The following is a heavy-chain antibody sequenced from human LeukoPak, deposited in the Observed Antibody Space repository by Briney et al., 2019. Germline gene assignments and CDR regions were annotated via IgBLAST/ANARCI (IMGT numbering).Heavy chain of an antibody. D-gene: IGHD1-26*01. CDR1: GGSISSGSYY. CDR3: GRGDYSGGGGSSAFDI. V-gene: IGHV4-61*02. Sequence: PSETLSLTCTVSGGSISSGSYYWSWIRQPAGKGLEWIGRIYTSGSTNYNPSLKSRVTISVDTSKNQSSLKVSSVAAADTAGYYCGRGDYSGGGGSSAFDIWGQGTMVTVSS. J-gene: IGHJ3*02. CDR2: IYTSGST.